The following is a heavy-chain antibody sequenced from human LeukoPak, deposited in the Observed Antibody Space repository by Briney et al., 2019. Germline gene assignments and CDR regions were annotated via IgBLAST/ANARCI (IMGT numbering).Heavy chain of an antibody. CDR3: ARGVSMVVVPFDL. CDR1: GGSFSGYY. D-gene: IGHD2-2*01. CDR2: INHSGST. Sequence: ASETLSLTCAVYGGSFSGYYWSWIRQPPGKGLEWIGEINHSGSTNYNPSLKSRVTISVDTSKNQFSLKLSSVTAADTAVYYCARGVSMVVVPFDLWGRGTLVTVSS. J-gene: IGHJ2*01. V-gene: IGHV4-34*01.